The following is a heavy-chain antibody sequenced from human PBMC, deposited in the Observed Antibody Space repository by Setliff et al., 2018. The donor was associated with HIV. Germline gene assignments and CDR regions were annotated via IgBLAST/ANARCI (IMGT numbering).Heavy chain of an antibody. J-gene: IGHJ4*02. V-gene: IGHV4-4*09. CDR3: ARGLNYYGSGSYLPLGY. D-gene: IGHD3-10*01. CDR2: IYTSGST. Sequence: SETLSLTCTVSGGSISSYYWSWIRQPPGQGLEWIGHIYTSGSTKYNPSLKSRVTISKDTSKNQISLKLRSVTAADTAVYYCARGLNYYGSGSYLPLGYWGQGTLVTVSS. CDR1: GGSISSYY.